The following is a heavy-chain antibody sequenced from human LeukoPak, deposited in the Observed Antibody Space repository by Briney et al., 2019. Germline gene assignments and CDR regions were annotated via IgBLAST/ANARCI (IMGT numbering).Heavy chain of an antibody. J-gene: IGHJ4*02. Sequence: GGSLRLSCAASGFTFSSYGMHWVRQAPGKGLEWVAFIRYDGSNKYYADSVKGRFTISRDNSKNTLYLQMNSLRAEDTAVYYCAKDLEVIPLVVPAAIPDCWGQGTLVTVSS. V-gene: IGHV3-30*02. CDR2: IRYDGSNK. D-gene: IGHD2-2*02. CDR1: GFTFSSYG. CDR3: AKDLEVIPLVVPAAIPDC.